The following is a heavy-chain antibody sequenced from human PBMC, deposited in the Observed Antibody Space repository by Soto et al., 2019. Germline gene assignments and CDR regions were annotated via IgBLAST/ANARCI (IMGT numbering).Heavy chain of an antibody. Sequence: QVQLQESGPGLVKPSQTLSLTCTVSGGSINSGGYYWSWIRQHPGKGLEWIGYIFYSGSTYYNPSLKSRVTIAVDMSKNQFSLKLSSVTAADTAVYYCARVGGSGRPFDNWGQGTLVTVSS. V-gene: IGHV4-31*03. D-gene: IGHD3-10*01. CDR3: ARVGGSGRPFDN. CDR1: GGSINSGGYY. CDR2: IFYSGST. J-gene: IGHJ4*02.